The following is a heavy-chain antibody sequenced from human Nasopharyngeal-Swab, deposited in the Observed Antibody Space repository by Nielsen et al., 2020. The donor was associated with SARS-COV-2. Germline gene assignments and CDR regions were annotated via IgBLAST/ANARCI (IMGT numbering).Heavy chain of an antibody. V-gene: IGHV1-2*06. CDR1: GYTFTGYY. J-gene: IGHJ6*02. CDR3: ASNPQRRGYGDYGSGYYGMDV. Sequence: ASVKVSCKASGYTFTGYYMHWVRQAPGQGLEWMGRINPNSGGTNYAQKFQGRVTMTRDTSISTAYMELSRLRSDDTAVYYCASNPQRRGYGDYGSGYYGMDVWGQGTTVTVSS. CDR2: INPNSGGT. D-gene: IGHD4-17*01.